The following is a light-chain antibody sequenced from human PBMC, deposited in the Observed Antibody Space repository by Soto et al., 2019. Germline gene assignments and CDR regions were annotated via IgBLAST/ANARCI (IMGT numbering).Light chain of an antibody. V-gene: IGKV3-20*01. CDR1: QSVSIL. Sequence: EIVLTQSPGTLSLSPGEIATLSCRASQSVSILLAWYQQKPGQAPRLLIHGASSRATGIPDRFSGSGSGTDFTLTISRLEPEDFAVYYCQQYGRPFGQGTKVDIK. CDR2: GAS. J-gene: IGKJ1*01. CDR3: QQYGRP.